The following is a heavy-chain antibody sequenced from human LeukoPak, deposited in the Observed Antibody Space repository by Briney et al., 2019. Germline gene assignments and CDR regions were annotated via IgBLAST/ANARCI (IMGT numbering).Heavy chain of an antibody. D-gene: IGHD2-21*02. J-gene: IGHJ5*02. CDR1: GGSISSGGYY. V-gene: IGHV4-31*03. CDR2: IYYSGST. CDR3: ARDRDGDCEFDP. Sequence: SETLSLTCTVSGGSISSGGYYWGWIRQHPGKGLEWIGYIYYSGSTYYNPSLKSRVTISVDTSKNQFSLKLSSVTAADTAVYYCARDRDGDCEFDPWGQGTLVTVSS.